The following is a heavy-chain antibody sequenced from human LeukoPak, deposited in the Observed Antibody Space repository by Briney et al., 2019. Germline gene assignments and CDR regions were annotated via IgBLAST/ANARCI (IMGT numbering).Heavy chain of an antibody. J-gene: IGHJ4*02. V-gene: IGHV1-69*05. Sequence: ASVKVSCKASGGTFSSYAISWVRQAPGQGLEWMGRTIPIFGTANYAQKFQGRVTITTDESTSTAYMELSSLRSEDTAVYYCARGARIAVAGTVHWGQGTLVTVSS. CDR2: TIPIFGTA. CDR1: GGTFSSYA. D-gene: IGHD6-19*01. CDR3: ARGARIAVAGTVH.